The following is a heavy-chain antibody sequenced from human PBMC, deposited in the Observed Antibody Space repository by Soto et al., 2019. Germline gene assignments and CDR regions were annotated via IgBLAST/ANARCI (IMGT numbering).Heavy chain of an antibody. J-gene: IGHJ4*02. CDR1: GFTFSSYP. D-gene: IGHD3-16*01. CDR2: ISGSGGST. Sequence: EVQLLESGGGLVQPGGSLRLSCAASGFTFSSYPMSWLRQAPGKGLEWVSTISGSGGSTYYADSVKGRFTISRDNSKNALYLQMSALRAEDTALYYWAKGKGGSLSYLFEYWGQGTLVTVSS. V-gene: IGHV3-23*01. CDR3: AKGKGGSLSYLFEY.